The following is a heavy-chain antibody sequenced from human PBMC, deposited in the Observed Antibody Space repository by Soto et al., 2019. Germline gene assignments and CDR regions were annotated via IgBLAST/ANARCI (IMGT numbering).Heavy chain of an antibody. CDR1: GFTFTSSA. J-gene: IGHJ6*02. D-gene: IGHD3-3*01. V-gene: IGHV1-58*01. CDR2: IVVGSGNT. Sequence: SEKVSCKASGFTFTSSAVQWVRQARGQRIEWIGWIVVGSGNTNYAQKFQERVTITRDMPTSTAYMELRSMRSEDTAVYYCAASNYDFCSRYDFWHYYYGMDVWGHGNPVTVS. CDR3: AASNYDFCSRYDFWHYYYGMDV.